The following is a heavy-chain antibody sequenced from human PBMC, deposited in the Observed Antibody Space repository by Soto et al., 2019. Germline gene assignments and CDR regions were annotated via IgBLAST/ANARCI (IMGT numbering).Heavy chain of an antibody. CDR1: GGSFSGYY. CDR3: ARGGVIVATWIDY. J-gene: IGHJ4*02. CDR2: INHSGST. D-gene: IGHD3-22*01. V-gene: IGHV4-34*01. Sequence: QVQLQQWGAGLLKPSEALSLTCAVYGGSFSGYYWSWIRQPPGKGLEWIGEINHSGSTNYNPSLKSRVTISVDTSKNQFSLKLSSVTAADTAVYYCARGGVIVATWIDYWGQGTLVTVSS.